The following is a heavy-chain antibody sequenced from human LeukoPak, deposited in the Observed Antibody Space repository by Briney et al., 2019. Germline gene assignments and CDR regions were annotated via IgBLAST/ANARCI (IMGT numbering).Heavy chain of an antibody. CDR1: GGSISSYY. CDR2: IYYSGST. V-gene: IGHV4-59*01. J-gene: IGHJ4*02. D-gene: IGHD6-19*01. Sequence: PSETLSLTCTVSGGSISSYYWSWIRQPPGKGLEWIGYIYYSGSTNYNPSLKSRVTISVDTSKNQFSLKLSSVTAADTAVYYCARIGSYSSGWYDYWGQGTLVTVSS. CDR3: ARIGSYSSGWYDY.